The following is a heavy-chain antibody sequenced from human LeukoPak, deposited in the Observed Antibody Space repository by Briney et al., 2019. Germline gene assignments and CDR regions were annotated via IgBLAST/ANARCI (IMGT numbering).Heavy chain of an antibody. CDR1: GFTFSSYG. Sequence: GGSLRLSCAASGFTFSSYGMHWVRQAPGKGLEWVALIWNDGTNEYYADSVKGRFTISRDNSKNTLYLQMNSLRAEDTAVYFCARDRAVTDYYFALWGQGTLVTVSS. V-gene: IGHV3-33*01. J-gene: IGHJ4*02. D-gene: IGHD2-21*02. CDR3: ARDRAVTDYYFAL. CDR2: IWNDGTNE.